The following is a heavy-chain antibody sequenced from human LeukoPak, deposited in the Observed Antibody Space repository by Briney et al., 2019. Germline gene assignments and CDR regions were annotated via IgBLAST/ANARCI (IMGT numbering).Heavy chain of an antibody. CDR2: VSTGGST. J-gene: IGHJ4*02. CDR1: GGSISSANSY. Sequence: SETLSLTCTVSGGSISSANSYWSWIRQPAGKGLEWIGRVSTGGSTNCNPSLKSRVTISVDTSKNQFSLKLSSVTAADTAVYYCARSGCSSTSCYQADYWGQGTLVTVSS. CDR3: ARSGCSSTSCYQADY. D-gene: IGHD2-2*01. V-gene: IGHV4-61*02.